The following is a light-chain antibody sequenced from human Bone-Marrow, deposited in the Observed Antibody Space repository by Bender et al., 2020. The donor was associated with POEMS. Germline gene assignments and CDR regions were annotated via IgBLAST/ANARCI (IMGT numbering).Light chain of an antibody. CDR2: QNN. CDR3: QAWDSSTVV. V-gene: IGLV3-1*01. CDR1: KLGTKY. Sequence: SYDLTQPPSVSVSPGQPASITCSGDKLGTKYAFWYHQKPGQSPILVIYQNNKRPSGIPERFSGANFGNTATLTISGTQTMDEAVYYCQAWDSSTVVFGTGTTVTVL. J-gene: IGLJ1*01.